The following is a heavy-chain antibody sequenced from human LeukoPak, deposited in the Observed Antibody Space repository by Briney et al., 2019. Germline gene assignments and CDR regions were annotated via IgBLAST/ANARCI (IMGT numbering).Heavy chain of an antibody. CDR1: GFTFSSYG. Sequence: GGSLRLSCAASGFTFSSYGMHWVRQAPGKGLEWVAVISYDGSNKYYADSVKGRFTISRDSSKNTLYLQMNSLRAEDTAVYYCAKDRPHYDILIGYSQGYYFDYWGQGTLVTVSS. V-gene: IGHV3-30*18. D-gene: IGHD3-9*01. J-gene: IGHJ4*02. CDR2: ISYDGSNK. CDR3: AKDRPHYDILIGYSQGYYFDY.